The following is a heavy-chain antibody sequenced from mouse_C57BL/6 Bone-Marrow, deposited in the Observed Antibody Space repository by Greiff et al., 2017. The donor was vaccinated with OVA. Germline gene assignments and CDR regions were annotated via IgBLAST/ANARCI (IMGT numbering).Heavy chain of an antibody. CDR3: AGRDRAWFAY. V-gene: IGHV1-69*01. J-gene: IGHJ3*01. CDR2: IDPSDSYS. CDR1: GFTFTSYW. D-gene: IGHD3-2*01. Sequence: VQLQQPGAELVMPGASVKLSCTASGFTFTSYWMHWVKQRPGQGLEWIGEIDPSDSYSNYNQDFSGKSTFTVDKSSRTAYMQLSSLTSEDSAVYYCAGRDRAWFAYWGQGTLVTVSA.